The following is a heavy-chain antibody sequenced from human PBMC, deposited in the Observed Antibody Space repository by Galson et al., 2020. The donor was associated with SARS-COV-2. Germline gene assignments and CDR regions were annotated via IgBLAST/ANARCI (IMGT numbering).Heavy chain of an antibody. D-gene: IGHD3-10*01. J-gene: IGHJ4*02. Sequence: LSLTCAASGFTFSSYAMSWVRQAPGKGLEWVSAISGSGGSTYYADSVKGRFTISRDNSKNTLYLQMNSLRAEDTAVYYCAKDLYIAPLANYYGSGSYYNAFDYWGQGTLVTVSS. CDR3: AKDLYIAPLANYYGSGSYYNAFDY. CDR2: ISGSGGST. CDR1: GFTFSSYA. V-gene: IGHV3-23*01.